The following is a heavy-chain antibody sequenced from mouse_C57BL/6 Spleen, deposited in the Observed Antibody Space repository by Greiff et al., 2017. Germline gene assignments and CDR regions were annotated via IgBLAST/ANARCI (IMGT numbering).Heavy chain of an antibody. CDR3: ARQDFHYAMDY. Sequence: EVQRVESGGDLVKPGGSLKLSCAASGFTFSSYGMSWVRQTPDKRLEWVATISSGGSYTYYPDSVKGRFTISRYNAKNTLYLQMGSLKSEDTAMYYCARQDFHYAMDYWGQGTSVTVSS. CDR1: GFTFSSYG. CDR2: ISSGGSYT. J-gene: IGHJ4*01. V-gene: IGHV5-6*01.